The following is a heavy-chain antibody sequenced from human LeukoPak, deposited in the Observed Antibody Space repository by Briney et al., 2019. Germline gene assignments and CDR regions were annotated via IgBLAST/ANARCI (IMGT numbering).Heavy chain of an antibody. Sequence: SETLSLTCTVSGGSISYYYRSWIRQPPGKGLEWIGYIYYSGSTSYNPSLKSRVTISVDTSKNQFSLKLSSVTAADTAVYYCARQPGTTRGPDYWGQGTLVTVSS. CDR1: GGSISYYY. CDR2: IYYSGST. D-gene: IGHD1-7*01. V-gene: IGHV4-59*08. CDR3: ARQPGTTRGPDY. J-gene: IGHJ4*02.